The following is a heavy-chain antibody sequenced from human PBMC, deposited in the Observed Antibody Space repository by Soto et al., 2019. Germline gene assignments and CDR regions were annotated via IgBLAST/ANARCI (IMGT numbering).Heavy chain of an antibody. CDR2: ISSSGGST. CDR3: ARSSGWTNDY. D-gene: IGHD6-19*01. V-gene: IGHV3-48*01. CDR1: GFTFSSYS. J-gene: IGHJ4*02. Sequence: EVQLVESGGGLVQPGGSLRLSCAASGFTFSSYSMNWVRQAPGKGLEWVSYISSSGGSTYDADSVKGRFTISRDNSKNTLYLQMNSLRAEDTAVYYCARSSGWTNDYWGQGTLVTVSS.